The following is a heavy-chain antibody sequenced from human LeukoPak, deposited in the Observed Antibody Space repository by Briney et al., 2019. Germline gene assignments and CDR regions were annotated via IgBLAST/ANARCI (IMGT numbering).Heavy chain of an antibody. V-gene: IGHV3-74*01. CDR1: GFTFSSHW. Sequence: GGSLRLSCAASGFTFSSHWMHWVRQAPGKGLVWVSRINSDGSSTSYADSVKGRFTISRDNAKNSLYLQMNSLRAEDTAVYYCAELGITMIGGVWGKGTTVTSSS. CDR2: INSDGSST. CDR3: AELGITMIGGV. D-gene: IGHD3-10*02. J-gene: IGHJ6*04.